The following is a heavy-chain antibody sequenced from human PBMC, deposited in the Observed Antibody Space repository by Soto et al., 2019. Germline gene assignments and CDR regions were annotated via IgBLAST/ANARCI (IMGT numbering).Heavy chain of an antibody. Sequence: PPGKGLEWIGSIYYGGSTYYNPSLKSRVTISVDTSKNQFSLRLSSVTAADTAVYXXXXXXXXXXFYMDVWGKGTTVTVSS. CDR2: IYYGGST. V-gene: IGHV4-39*01. CDR3: XXXXXXXXFYMDV. J-gene: IGHJ6*03.